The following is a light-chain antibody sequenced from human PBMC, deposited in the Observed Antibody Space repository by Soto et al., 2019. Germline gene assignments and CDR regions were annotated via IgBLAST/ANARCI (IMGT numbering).Light chain of an antibody. CDR2: GAS. Sequence: EIVLTQSPGTLSLSPGERATLSCRASQSVSSNYLAWYQQKPGQAPRLLIYGASSRATGIPDRFSGSGSGTDFTHTISRLEPEDFAVYYCQQYGSSRSITFGQGTRLEIK. CDR3: QQYGSSRSIT. J-gene: IGKJ5*01. CDR1: QSVSSNY. V-gene: IGKV3-20*01.